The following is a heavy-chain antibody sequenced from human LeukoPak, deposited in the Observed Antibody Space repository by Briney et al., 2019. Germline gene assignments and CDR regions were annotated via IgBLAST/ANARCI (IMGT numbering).Heavy chain of an antibody. V-gene: IGHV3-21*01. CDR3: ARDDFWSGDYYMDV. D-gene: IGHD3-3*01. J-gene: IGHJ6*03. CDR2: ISSSSSYI. Sequence: GGSLRLSCAASGFTFSSYAMSWVRQAPGKGLEWVSSISSSSSYIYYADSVKGRFTISRDNAKNSLYLQMNSLRAEDTAVYYCARDDFWSGDYYMDVWGKGTTVTVSS. CDR1: GFTFSSYA.